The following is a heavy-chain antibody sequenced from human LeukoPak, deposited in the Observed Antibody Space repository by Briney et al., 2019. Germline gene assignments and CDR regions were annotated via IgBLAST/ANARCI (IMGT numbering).Heavy chain of an antibody. CDR2: VYYRGST. CDR1: GGSISSGGYY. V-gene: IGHV4-31*03. D-gene: IGHD2-8*01. J-gene: IGHJ3*02. CDR3: ATLSLNAFDI. Sequence: SETLSLTCTVSGGSISSGGYYWSWIRQHPGKGLEWIGSVYYRGSTNHNASLKSRVSISVDTSKNQFSLKLSSVTAADTAVYYCATLSLNAFDIWGQGTMVTVSS.